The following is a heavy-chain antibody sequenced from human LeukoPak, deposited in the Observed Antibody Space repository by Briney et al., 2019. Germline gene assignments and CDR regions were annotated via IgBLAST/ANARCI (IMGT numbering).Heavy chain of an antibody. J-gene: IGHJ4*02. V-gene: IGHV4-61*02. CDR3: ARTIPDYTRYSSGWYEGGYYFDY. CDR2: IYTSGST. D-gene: IGHD6-19*01. CDR1: GGSISSGSYY. Sequence: SQTLSLTCTVSGGSISSGSYYWSWIRQPAGKGLEWIGRIYTSGSTNYNPSLKSRVTISVETSKNQFSLKLSSVTAADTAVYYCARTIPDYTRYSSGWYEGGYYFDYWGQGTLVTVSS.